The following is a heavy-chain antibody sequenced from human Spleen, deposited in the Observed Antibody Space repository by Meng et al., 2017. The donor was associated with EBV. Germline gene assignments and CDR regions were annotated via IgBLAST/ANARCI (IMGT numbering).Heavy chain of an antibody. V-gene: IGHV3-21*02. CDR3: AKDEAIGY. CDR2: ISSRSNYI. CDR1: GFTFTDYT. J-gene: IGHJ4*02. Sequence: VRLVESGGGLVKPGGSLRLSCAASGFTFTDYTMNWVRQAPGKGLEWVSSISSRSNYIYYGDSVKGRFTISRDNAKNSLYLQMNSLRAEDTAVYYCAKDEAIGYWGQGILVTVSS.